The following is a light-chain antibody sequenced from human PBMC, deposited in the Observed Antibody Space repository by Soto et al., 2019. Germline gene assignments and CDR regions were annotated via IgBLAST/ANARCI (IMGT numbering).Light chain of an antibody. CDR2: GAS. Sequence: EIVLTQSPGTLSLSPGERATLSCRASQSVSSRLAWYQQKPGQAPRLLISGASSRATGIPDRFSGSGSGTDFTLTISRLEPEDFALYYCQHYVEMSPITFGQGTRLEN. CDR1: QSVSSR. CDR3: QHYVEMSPIT. J-gene: IGKJ5*01. V-gene: IGKV3-20*01.